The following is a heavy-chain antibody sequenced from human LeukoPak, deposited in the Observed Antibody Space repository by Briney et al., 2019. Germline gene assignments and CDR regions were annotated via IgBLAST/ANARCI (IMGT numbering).Heavy chain of an antibody. CDR1: GFTFSSYG. CDR3: ARDSSHCSGGSCYSVY. J-gene: IGHJ4*02. Sequence: GGSLRLSCVASGFTFSSYGMHWVRQAPGKGLEWVAFISYDGSNENIADSVKGRFIISRDNSKNTLYLQMNSLRAEDTAVYYCARDSSHCSGGSCYSVYWGQGTLVTVSS. CDR2: ISYDGSNE. V-gene: IGHV3-30*03. D-gene: IGHD2-15*01.